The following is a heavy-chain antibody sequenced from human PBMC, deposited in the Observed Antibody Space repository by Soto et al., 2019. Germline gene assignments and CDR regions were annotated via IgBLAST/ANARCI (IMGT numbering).Heavy chain of an antibody. D-gene: IGHD3-10*01. J-gene: IGHJ4*02. CDR2: IHDSGTT. V-gene: IGHV4-59*08. CDR1: GASITTYY. Sequence: QVRLQESGPGLLKPSETLSLTCSVSGASITTYYWSWFRQSPGKGLEWIGYIHDSGTTKYNASLESRVTISVDTSKPHFFLTLTSVTAADTAVYYCARPTSWFGDILWGQGTLVTVTS. CDR3: ARPTSWFGDIL.